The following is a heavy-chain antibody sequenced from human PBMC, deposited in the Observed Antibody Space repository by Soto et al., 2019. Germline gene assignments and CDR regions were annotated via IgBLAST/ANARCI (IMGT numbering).Heavy chain of an antibody. Sequence: SLRLSCSASGFTFNSHAMSWVRQTPGTGLEWVSGISGGGATTYYADSVKGRFTISRDNSKNTLYLQIYSLRAEDTAVYYCAKQAGYSSDPFDYWGQGTLVTVSS. CDR1: GFTFNSHA. J-gene: IGHJ4*02. CDR3: AKQAGYSSDPFDY. D-gene: IGHD6-19*01. CDR2: ISGGGATT. V-gene: IGHV3-23*01.